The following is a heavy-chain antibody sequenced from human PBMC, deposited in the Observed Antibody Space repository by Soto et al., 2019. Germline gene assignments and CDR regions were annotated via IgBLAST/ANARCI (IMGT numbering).Heavy chain of an antibody. V-gene: IGHV3-30*18. J-gene: IGHJ6*02. CDR2: ISYDGSNK. Sequence: QVQLVESGGGVVQPGRSLRLSCAASGFTFSSYGMHWVRQAPGKGLEWVAVISYDGSNKYSADSVKGRFTISRDNSKNTLYLQMNSLRAEDTAVYYCAKDLLGTGRAYGMDVWGQGTTVTVSS. CDR3: AKDLLGTGRAYGMDV. CDR1: GFTFSSYG. D-gene: IGHD7-27*01.